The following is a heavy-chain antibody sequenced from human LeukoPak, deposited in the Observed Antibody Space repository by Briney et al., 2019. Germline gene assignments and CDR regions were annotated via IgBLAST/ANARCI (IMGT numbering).Heavy chain of an antibody. D-gene: IGHD5-12*01. CDR2: IYYSGST. CDR1: GGSISSSSYY. CDR3: ARRRYSGYDLDY. V-gene: IGHV4-39*07. J-gene: IGHJ4*02. Sequence: SETLSLTCTVSGGSISSSSYYWGWIRQPPGKGLEWIGSIYYSGSTYYNPSLKSRVTISVDTSKNQFSLKLSSVTAADTAVYYCARRRYSGYDLDYWGQGTLVTVSS.